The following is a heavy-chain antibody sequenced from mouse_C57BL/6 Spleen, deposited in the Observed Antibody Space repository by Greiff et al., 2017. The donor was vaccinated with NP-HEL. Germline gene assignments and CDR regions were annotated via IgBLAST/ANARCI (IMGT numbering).Heavy chain of an antibody. CDR3: ARDRGSSYWYFDV. CDR1: GFTFSSYA. V-gene: IGHV5-4*01. J-gene: IGHJ1*03. Sequence: EVMLVESGGGLVKPGGSLKLSCAASGFTFSSYAMSWVRQTPEKRLEWVATISDGGSYTYYPDNVTGRLTISRDNAKNNLYLQMSQLKSEDTAMYYCARDRGSSYWYFDVWGTGTTVTVSS. D-gene: IGHD1-1*01. CDR2: ISDGGSYT.